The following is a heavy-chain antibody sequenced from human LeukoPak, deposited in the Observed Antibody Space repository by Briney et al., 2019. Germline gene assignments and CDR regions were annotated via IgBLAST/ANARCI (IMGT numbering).Heavy chain of an antibody. CDR3: ARDWHAYTGTKGVDAFDI. CDR2: ISAYNGNT. D-gene: IGHD1/OR15-1a*01. V-gene: IGHV1-18*01. J-gene: IGHJ3*02. CDR1: GYTFTSYG. Sequence: GASVKVSCKASGYTFTSYGISWVRQAPGQGLEWMGWISAYNGNTNYAQKLQGRVTMTTDTSTSTAYMELRSLRSDDTAVYYCARDWHAYTGTKGVDAFDIWGQGTMVTVSS.